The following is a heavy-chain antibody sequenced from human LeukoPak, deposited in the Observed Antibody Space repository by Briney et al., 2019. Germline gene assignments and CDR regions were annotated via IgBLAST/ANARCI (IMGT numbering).Heavy chain of an antibody. D-gene: IGHD6-19*01. CDR2: ISNDGSDK. CDR3: ARDGGYTSGWTYGAGDY. CDR1: GFTFSSYV. J-gene: IGHJ4*02. V-gene: IGHV3-30*04. Sequence: GGSLGLSCAASGFTFSSYVMHWVRRAPGKGLECVAVISNDGSDKYYADSVKGRFTISGDNSKNTLYLQMSSLRAEDTAVYYCARDGGYTSGWTYGAGDYWGQGTLVTVSS.